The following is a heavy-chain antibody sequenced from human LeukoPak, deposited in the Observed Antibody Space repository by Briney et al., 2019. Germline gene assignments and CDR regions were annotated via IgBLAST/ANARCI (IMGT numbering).Heavy chain of an antibody. CDR2: ISYDGSNK. J-gene: IGHJ6*03. CDR3: AKEGYCSGGSCYRVLYYYYYMDV. Sequence: GGSLRLSCAASGFTFSSYGMHWVRQAPGKGLEWVAVISYDGSNKYYADSVKGRFTISRDNSKNTLYLQMNSLRAEDTAVYYCAKEGYCSGGSCYRVLYYYYYMDVWGKGTTVTVSS. D-gene: IGHD2-15*01. V-gene: IGHV3-30*18. CDR1: GFTFSSYG.